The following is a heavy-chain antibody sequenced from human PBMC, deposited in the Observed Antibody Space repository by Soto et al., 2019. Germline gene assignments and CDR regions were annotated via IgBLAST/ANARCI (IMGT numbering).Heavy chain of an antibody. CDR2: IKQDGSEK. Sequence: PVGSLRLSCAASGFTFSSYWMSWVRQAPGKGLEWVANIKQDGSEKYYVDSVKGRFTISRDNAKNSLYLQMNSLRAEDSGIYFCVRGNYEKSIDYWGQGTRVTVSS. V-gene: IGHV3-7*03. CDR3: VRGNYEKSIDY. D-gene: IGHD3-16*01. CDR1: GFTFSSYW. J-gene: IGHJ4*02.